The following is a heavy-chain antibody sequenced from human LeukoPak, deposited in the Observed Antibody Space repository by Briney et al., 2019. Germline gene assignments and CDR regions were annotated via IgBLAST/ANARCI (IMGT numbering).Heavy chain of an antibody. V-gene: IGHV1-18*01. J-gene: IGHJ5*02. D-gene: IGHD6-13*01. CDR3: ARIAAAGTHWFDP. CDR1: GGTFSSYA. CDR2: ISAYNGNT. Sequence: ASVKVSCKASGGTFSSYAISWVRQAPGQGLEWMGWISAYNGNTNYAQKLQGRVTMTTDTSTSTAYMELRSLRSDDTAVYYCARIAAAGTHWFDPWGQGTLVTASS.